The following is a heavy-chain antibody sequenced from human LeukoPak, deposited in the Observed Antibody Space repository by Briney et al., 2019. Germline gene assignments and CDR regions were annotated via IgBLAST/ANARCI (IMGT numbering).Heavy chain of an antibody. J-gene: IGHJ4*02. D-gene: IGHD1-26*01. CDR3: ARGAIVGANFDY. CDR2: ITTDGSGT. CDR1: GFTFGRYW. V-gene: IGHV3-74*01. Sequence: PGGSLRLSRADSGFTFGRYWMHWVRQAPGKGLVWVSHITTDGSGTSYADSVKGRFTISRDNAKNTLYLQMNSLRAEDTAVYYCARGAIVGANFDYWGQGTLVTVSS.